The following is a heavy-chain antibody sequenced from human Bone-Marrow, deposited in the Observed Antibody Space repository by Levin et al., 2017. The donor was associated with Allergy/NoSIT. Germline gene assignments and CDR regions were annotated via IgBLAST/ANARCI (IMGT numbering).Heavy chain of an antibody. D-gene: IGHD3-10*01. CDR3: ADGSGSYDNNYFDY. CDR1: GGSISSSSYY. Sequence: PSETLSLTCTVSGGSISSSSYYWGWIRQPPGKGLEWIGSIYYSGSTYYNPSLKSRVTISVDTSKNQFSLKLSSVTAADTAVYYCADGSGSYDNNYFDYWGQGTLVTVSS. V-gene: IGHV4-39*01. J-gene: IGHJ4*02. CDR2: IYYSGST.